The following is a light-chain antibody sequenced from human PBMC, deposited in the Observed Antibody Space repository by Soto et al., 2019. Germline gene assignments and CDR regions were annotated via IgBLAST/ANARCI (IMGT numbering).Light chain of an antibody. CDR2: WAS. CDR1: QSVLYSSNNKNY. J-gene: IGKJ4*01. Sequence: DIVMRQAPDALAVSLGARATINCKSSQSVLYSSNNKNYLAWYQQKPGQPPKLLIYWASTRESGVPDRFSGSGSGTEFTLTISGLQSEDFATYYCQQYNNWPVTFAGGTKVDIK. V-gene: IGKV4-1*01. CDR3: QQYNNWPVT.